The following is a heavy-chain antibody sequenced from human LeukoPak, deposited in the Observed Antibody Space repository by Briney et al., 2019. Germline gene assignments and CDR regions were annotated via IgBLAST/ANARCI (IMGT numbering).Heavy chain of an antibody. CDR2: INIGNGNT. Sequence: VASVKVSCTASGYTFINHAIHWVRQAPGQRLEWMGWINIGNGNTKYSQNFQGRITITRDTSATTAYMDLSSLRSEDTAVYYCARRLGRSFDYWGQGTLVTVSS. CDR3: ARRLGRSFDY. D-gene: IGHD2-21*01. V-gene: IGHV1-3*04. J-gene: IGHJ4*02. CDR1: GYTFINHA.